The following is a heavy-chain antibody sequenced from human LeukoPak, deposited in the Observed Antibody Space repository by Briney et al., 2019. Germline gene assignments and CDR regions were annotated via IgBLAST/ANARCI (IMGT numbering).Heavy chain of an antibody. CDR1: GYTFTGYY. D-gene: IGHD2-2*02. CDR2: INPNSGGT. V-gene: IGHV1-2*02. J-gene: IGHJ5*02. Sequence: ASVKVSCKASGYTFTGYYMHWVRQAPGQGLEWMGWINPNSGGTNYAQKFQGRVTMTRDTSISTAYMELSRLRSDDTAVYYCARAAVVVPAAITWFDPWGQGTLVTVSS. CDR3: ARAAVVVPAAITWFDP.